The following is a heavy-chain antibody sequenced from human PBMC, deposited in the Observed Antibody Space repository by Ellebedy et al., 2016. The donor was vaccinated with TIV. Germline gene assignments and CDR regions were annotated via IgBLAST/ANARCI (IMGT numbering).Heavy chain of an antibody. Sequence: SETLSLXCAVYGGSFSGYYWSWIRQPPGKGLEWIGEINHSGSSNYNPSLKSRVTISADTSKNQFSLKLSSVTAADTAVYYCARGSRLTGIRCSDYWGQGTLVTVSS. CDR2: INHSGSS. CDR3: ARGSRLTGIRCSDY. J-gene: IGHJ4*02. CDR1: GGSFSGYY. D-gene: IGHD1-20*01. V-gene: IGHV4-34*01.